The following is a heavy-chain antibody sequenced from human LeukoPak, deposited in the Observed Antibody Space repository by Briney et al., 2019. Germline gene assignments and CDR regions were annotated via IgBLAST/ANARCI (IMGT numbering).Heavy chain of an antibody. J-gene: IGHJ4*02. CDR3: ARGMYFDSSGWYGNYYFDY. D-gene: IGHD6-19*01. V-gene: IGHV3-30*04. CDR2: ISYDGSNK. CDR1: GFTFSAYA. Sequence: GGSLRLSCAASGFTFSAYAMHWVRQAPGKGLEWVAVISYDGSNKYYADSVKGRFTISRDNSKNTLYLQMNSLRAEDTAVYYCARGMYFDSSGWYGNYYFDYWGQGTLVTVSS.